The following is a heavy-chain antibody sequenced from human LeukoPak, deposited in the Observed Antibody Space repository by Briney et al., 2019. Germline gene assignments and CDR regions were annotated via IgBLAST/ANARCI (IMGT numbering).Heavy chain of an antibody. D-gene: IGHD6-13*01. CDR2: ISSSSTYI. CDR3: ARGGYSSSWYSGPFDY. J-gene: IGHJ4*02. V-gene: IGHV3-21*01. CDR1: GFTFSSYS. Sequence: GGSLRLSCAASGFTFSSYSMNWVRQAPGKGLEWVSSISSSSTYIYCADSVKGRFTISRDDAKHSLYLQMDSLRAEDTAVYYCARGGYSSSWYSGPFDYWGQGTLVTVSS.